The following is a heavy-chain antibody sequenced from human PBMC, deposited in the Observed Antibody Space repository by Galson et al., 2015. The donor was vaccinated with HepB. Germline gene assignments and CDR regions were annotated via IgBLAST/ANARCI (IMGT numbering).Heavy chain of an antibody. Sequence: QSGAEVKKPGESLKISCKGSGYSFTTYWISWVRQTPGKGLEWMGRIDPSDSYTYYSPSFQGHVSISVDKAITTVYLQWSSLKASDTAMYYCARHRGIGELVWEHWGQGTLVTVSS. J-gene: IGHJ1*01. D-gene: IGHD3-10*01. CDR2: IDPSDSYT. CDR1: GYSFTTYW. CDR3: ARHRGIGELVWEH. V-gene: IGHV5-10-1*01.